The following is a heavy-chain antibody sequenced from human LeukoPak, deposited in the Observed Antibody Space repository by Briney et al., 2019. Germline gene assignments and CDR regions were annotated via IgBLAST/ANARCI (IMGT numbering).Heavy chain of an antibody. CDR3: ARHVEDSSSSGMDV. CDR2: IHPGDSDT. J-gene: IGHJ6*02. V-gene: IGHV5-51*01. D-gene: IGHD6-6*01. CDR1: GYSFTSYW. Sequence: GDSLKISCKGSGYSFTSYWIGWVRQMPGKGLEWMGIIHPGDSDTRYSPSFQGQFTISADKSISTAYLQWSSLKTSDTAMYYCARHVEDSSSSGMDVWGQGTTVTVSS.